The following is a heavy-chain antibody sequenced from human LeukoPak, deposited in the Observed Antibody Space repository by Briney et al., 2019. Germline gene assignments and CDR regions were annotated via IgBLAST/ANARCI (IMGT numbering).Heavy chain of an antibody. CDR3: ARGPYYYGSGSYLNY. CDR2: INHSGST. D-gene: IGHD3-10*01. V-gene: IGHV4-34*01. Sequence: PSETLSLTCAVYGGSFSGYYRSWIRQPPGKGLEWIGEINHSGSTNYNPSLKSRATISVDTSKNQFSLKLSSVTAADTAVYYCARGPYYYGSGSYLNYWGQGTLVTVSS. J-gene: IGHJ4*02. CDR1: GGSFSGYY.